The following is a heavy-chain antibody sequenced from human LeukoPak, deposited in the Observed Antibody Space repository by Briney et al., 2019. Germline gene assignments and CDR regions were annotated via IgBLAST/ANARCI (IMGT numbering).Heavy chain of an antibody. D-gene: IGHD3-9*01. Sequence: GGSLRLSCSASGFIFSSYAMHWVRQAPGKGLEYVSAISSNGGSTYYADSVKGRFTISRDNSKNTLYLQMSSLRAEDTAVYYCVKDGESYYDILTGYSPDYWGQGTLVTVSS. CDR3: VKDGESYYDILTGYSPDY. J-gene: IGHJ4*02. CDR2: ISSNGGST. CDR1: GFIFSSYA. V-gene: IGHV3-64D*06.